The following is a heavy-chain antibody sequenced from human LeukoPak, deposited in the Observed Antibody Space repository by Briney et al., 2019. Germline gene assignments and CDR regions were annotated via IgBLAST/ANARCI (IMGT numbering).Heavy chain of an antibody. Sequence: SETLSLTCAVYGGSFSGYYWSWIRQPPGKGLEWIGEINHSGSTNYNPSLKSRVTISVDTSKNQFSLKLSSVTAADTAVYYCARGQGGFDPWGQGTLVPVSS. J-gene: IGHJ5*02. CDR3: ARGQGGFDP. CDR2: INHSGST. D-gene: IGHD3-16*01. V-gene: IGHV4-34*01. CDR1: GGSFSGYY.